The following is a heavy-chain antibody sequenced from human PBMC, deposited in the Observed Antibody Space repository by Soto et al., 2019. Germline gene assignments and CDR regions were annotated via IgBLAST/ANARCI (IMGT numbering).Heavy chain of an antibody. CDR1: GYSFAVYW. D-gene: IGHD3-10*01. CDR3: ARLPGVRGVFDGFNV. V-gene: IGHV5-51*01. Sequence: ESLNISCNGSGYSFAVYWIGWVRQMPGKGLDWMGVIYPGDSDTRYSPSFHGQVTISADKSISTAYLQWSSLKASDTAMYFCARLPGVRGVFDGFNVWGQGTMVTVSS. CDR2: IYPGDSDT. J-gene: IGHJ3*01.